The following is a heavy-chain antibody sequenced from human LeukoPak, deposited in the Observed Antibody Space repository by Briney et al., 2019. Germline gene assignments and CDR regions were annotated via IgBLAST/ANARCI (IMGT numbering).Heavy chain of an antibody. CDR3: ARGGASMAARLIYGY. V-gene: IGHV1-8*01. CDR2: MNPNSGNT. D-gene: IGHD6-6*01. Sequence: ASVKVSCKASGYTFTSYDINWVRQATGQGLEGMGWMNPNSGNTGYAQKFQGRVTMTRNTSISTAYMELSSLRSEDTAVYYCARGGASMAARLIYGYWGQGTLVTISS. J-gene: IGHJ4*02. CDR1: GYTFTSYD.